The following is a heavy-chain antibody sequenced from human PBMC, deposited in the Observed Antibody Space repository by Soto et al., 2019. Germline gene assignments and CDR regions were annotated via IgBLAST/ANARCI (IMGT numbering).Heavy chain of an antibody. CDR1: GFTFSNYG. Sequence: QGPLVESGGGVVQPGRSLRLSCEASGFTFSNYGMHWVRQAPGKGLEWVAVISYDGSNKYYADSVKGRFTISRDNSKNTLYLQMHSLRAEDTAVYYCAKDLGSGSYLFDAFDIWGQGTMVTVS. CDR3: AKDLGSGSYLFDAFDI. J-gene: IGHJ3*02. D-gene: IGHD1-26*01. V-gene: IGHV3-30*18. CDR2: ISYDGSNK.